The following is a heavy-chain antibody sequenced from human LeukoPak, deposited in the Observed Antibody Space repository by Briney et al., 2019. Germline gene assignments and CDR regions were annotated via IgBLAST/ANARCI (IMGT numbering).Heavy chain of an antibody. CDR1: GFTFSSYT. V-gene: IGHV3-30-3*01. CDR2: ISYHGSNK. CDR3: ARAFTLHSGSYLFDP. J-gene: IGHJ5*02. Sequence: PGGSLRLSCAASGFTFSSYTMHWVRQAPGKGLEWVAVISYHGSNKIHADSVKGRFTISRDNSKNTLFLQMNSLRADDTAVYSCARAFTLHSGSYLFDPWGQGTLVAVSS. D-gene: IGHD1-26*01.